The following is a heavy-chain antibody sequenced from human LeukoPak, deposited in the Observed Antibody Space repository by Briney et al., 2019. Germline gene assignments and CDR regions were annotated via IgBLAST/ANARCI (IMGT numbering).Heavy chain of an antibody. J-gene: IGHJ4*02. Sequence: SETLSLTCAVSGGSISSSNWWSWVRQPPGKGLEWIGEIYHSGSTNYNPSLKSRVTISVDKSKNEFSLKLSSVTAADTAVYYCARDKVISGWTYYFDYWGQGTLVTVSS. CDR2: IYHSGST. V-gene: IGHV4-4*02. CDR3: ARDKVISGWTYYFDY. CDR1: GGSISSSNW. D-gene: IGHD6-19*01.